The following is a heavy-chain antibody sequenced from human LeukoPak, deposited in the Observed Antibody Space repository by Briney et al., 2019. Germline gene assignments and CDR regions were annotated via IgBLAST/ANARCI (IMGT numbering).Heavy chain of an antibody. Sequence: GGSLRLSCSASGFTLSSYWMHWVRQAPGKGLVWVARLHSNGAFTTYADSVKGRFTISRDTAKNTLYLQMNGLRVEDTAVYYCARFVVVTAGDYWGQGTLVTVSS. CDR1: GFTLSSYW. J-gene: IGHJ4*01. V-gene: IGHV3-74*01. CDR3: ARFVVVTAGDY. CDR2: LHSNGAFT. D-gene: IGHD2-21*02.